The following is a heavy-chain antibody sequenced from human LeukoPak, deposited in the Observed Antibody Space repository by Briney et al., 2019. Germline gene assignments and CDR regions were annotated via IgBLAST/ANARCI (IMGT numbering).Heavy chain of an antibody. V-gene: IGHV3-11*06. CDR1: GFTFSNYE. CDR3: ARADRLADGPEY. Sequence: AGGSLRLSCAASGFTFSNYELNWVRQAPGKGLEWVSYISGSSTYTNYADSVKGRFTISRDNAKNSLYLQKNRLRAEYTAAYYCARADRLADGPEYWGQGTPVTVSS. D-gene: IGHD6-13*01. J-gene: IGHJ4*02. CDR2: ISGSSTYT.